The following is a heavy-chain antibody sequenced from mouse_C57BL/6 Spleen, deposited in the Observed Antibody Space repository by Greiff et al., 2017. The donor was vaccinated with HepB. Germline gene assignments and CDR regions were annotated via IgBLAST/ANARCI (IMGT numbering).Heavy chain of an antibody. J-gene: IGHJ2*01. CDR1: GYTFTSYW. CDR2: IHPNSGST. V-gene: IGHV1-64*01. Sequence: QVQLQQPGAELVKPGASVKLSCKASGYTFTSYWMHWVKQRPGQGLEWIVMIHPNSGSTNYNEKFKSKATMTVDKSSTTAYMQLSSLTSEDSAVLYCATGDVYYVYWGQGTTLTVSS. CDR3: ATGDVYYVY. D-gene: IGHD2-3*01.